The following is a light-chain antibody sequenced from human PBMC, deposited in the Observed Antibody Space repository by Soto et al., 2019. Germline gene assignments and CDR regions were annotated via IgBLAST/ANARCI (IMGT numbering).Light chain of an antibody. CDR1: QSVSSN. J-gene: IGKJ4*01. Sequence: EIVMTQSPATLSVSPGERATLSCRASQSVSSNLAWYQQKPGQAPRLLIYGASTRATGIPARFSGSGSGTEFTLTINSLRSEDVAVYYCQQFHRWPVTFGGGAKVEI. CDR3: QQFHRWPVT. V-gene: IGKV3-15*01. CDR2: GAS.